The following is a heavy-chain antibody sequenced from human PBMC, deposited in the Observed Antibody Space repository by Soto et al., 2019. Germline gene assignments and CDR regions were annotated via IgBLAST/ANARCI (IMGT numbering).Heavy chain of an antibody. D-gene: IGHD3-16*01. CDR2: IYHRGTT. V-gene: IGHV4-31*03. Sequence: KPSETLSLTCTVSGGSISSGDDYWSWIRQLPGKGLEWIGYIYHRGTTYYNPSLKSRVTMSVDTSKNQFSLKMSSVTAADTAVYYCVRDPKGDRDYYYHGMDVWGQGTTVTVSS. CDR3: VRDPKGDRDYYYHGMDV. J-gene: IGHJ6*02. CDR1: GGSISSGDDY.